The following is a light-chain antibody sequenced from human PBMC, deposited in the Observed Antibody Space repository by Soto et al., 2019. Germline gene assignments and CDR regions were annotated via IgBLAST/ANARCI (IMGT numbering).Light chain of an antibody. CDR1: QTVNSN. CDR3: QQYNNWPRT. CDR2: GAF. J-gene: IGKJ1*01. Sequence: EIVMTQSPATLSVSPGERATLSCRASQTVNSNLAWYQQKPGQTPRLLIYGAFTRATGIPARFRGSGSGTEFTLTLGSLPSEDFAVYYCQQYNNWPRTFGQGTKVEIK. V-gene: IGKV3D-15*01.